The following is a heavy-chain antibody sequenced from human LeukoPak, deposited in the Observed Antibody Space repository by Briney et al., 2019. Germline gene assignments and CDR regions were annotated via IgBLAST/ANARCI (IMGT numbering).Heavy chain of an antibody. CDR1: GFTVGSNY. V-gene: IGHV3-53*01. J-gene: IGHJ6*02. CDR2: IYSGGST. CDR3: ARDGAAAGPYYYYYGMDV. Sequence: AGGSLRLSCAASGFTVGSNYMSWVRQAPEKGLEWVSVIYSGGSTYYANSVKGRFTISRDNSQNTLYLQMNSLRAEDTAVYYCARDGAAAGPYYYYYGMDVWGQGTTVTVSS. D-gene: IGHD6-13*01.